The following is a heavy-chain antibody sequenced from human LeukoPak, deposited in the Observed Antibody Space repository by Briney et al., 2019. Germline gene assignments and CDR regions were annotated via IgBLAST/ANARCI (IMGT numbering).Heavy chain of an antibody. CDR3: ARMIAVAGRGDFDY. V-gene: IGHV4-39*01. D-gene: IGHD6-19*01. CDR2: IYYSGST. J-gene: IGHJ4*02. Sequence: SETLSLACTVSGGSISSSSYYWGWIRQPPGKGLEWIGSIYYSGSTYYNPSLKSRVTISVDTSKNQFSLKLSSVTAADTAVYYCARMIAVAGRGDFDYWGQGTLVTVSS. CDR1: GGSISSSSYY.